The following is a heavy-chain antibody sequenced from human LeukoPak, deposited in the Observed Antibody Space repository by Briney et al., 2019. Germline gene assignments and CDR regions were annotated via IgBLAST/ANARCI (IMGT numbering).Heavy chain of an antibody. J-gene: IGHJ3*02. CDR2: MNPNSGNT. D-gene: IGHD2-15*01. CDR3: ARTPLQGHRDAFDI. CDR1: GYTFTSYD. Sequence: ASVKVSCKASGYTFTSYDINWVRQATGQGLEWMGWMNPNSGNTGYAQKFQGRVTMTRDTSISTAYMELSRLRSDDTAVYYCARTPLQGHRDAFDIWGQGTMVTVSS. V-gene: IGHV1-8*01.